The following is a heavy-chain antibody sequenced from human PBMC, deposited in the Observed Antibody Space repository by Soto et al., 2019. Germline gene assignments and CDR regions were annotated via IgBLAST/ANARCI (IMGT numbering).Heavy chain of an antibody. Sequence: GGSLRLSCAASGFTFSSYAMSWVRQAPRKGLEWVSSITGSGITTYYADSVKGRFTISRDNSKNTLYLQMNSLRAEDTAIYYCTKYIAVTTPYLDCWGQGILVTVSS. D-gene: IGHD4-4*01. CDR2: ITGSGITT. CDR3: TKYIAVTTPYLDC. CDR1: GFTFSSYA. V-gene: IGHV3-23*01. J-gene: IGHJ4*02.